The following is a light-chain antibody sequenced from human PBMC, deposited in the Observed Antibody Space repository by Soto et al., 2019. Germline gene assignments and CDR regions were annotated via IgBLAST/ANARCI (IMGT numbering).Light chain of an antibody. J-gene: IGKJ5*01. V-gene: IGKV3-20*01. Sequence: ESVLTQSPGTLSLSPGERAALSCRASQSVSSSYLAWYQQKSGQAPRLLIYAASTRATGIPDRFSGSGSGTDFTLTISSLEPEDFGTYYCQQSYKMPSFGQGTRLVIK. CDR2: AAS. CDR3: QQSYKMPS. CDR1: QSVSSSY.